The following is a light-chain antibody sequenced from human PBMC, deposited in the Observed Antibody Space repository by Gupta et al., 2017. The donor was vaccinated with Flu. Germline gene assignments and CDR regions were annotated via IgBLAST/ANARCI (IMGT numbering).Light chain of an antibody. CDR2: RDT. J-gene: IGLJ2*01. CDR1: ALSKKF. V-gene: IGLV3-16*01. Sequence: SYELPQPPSVSVSPGQVARITCSGDALSKKFAYWYQKKSGQDPVMVISRDTERPSGIPERFSGSTSGTIVTLTIDGAQADDEADYFCLSADRSGTYVVFGGGTRLTVL. CDR3: LSADRSGTYVV.